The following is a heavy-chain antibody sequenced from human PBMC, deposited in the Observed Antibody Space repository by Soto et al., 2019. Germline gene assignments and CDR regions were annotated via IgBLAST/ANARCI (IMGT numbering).Heavy chain of an antibody. V-gene: IGHV3-30*18. D-gene: IGHD6-19*01. J-gene: IGHJ6*02. Sequence: GGSLRLSCAASGFTFSSYGMHWVRQAPGKGLEWVAVISYDGSNKYYADSVKGRFTISRDNSKNTLYLQMNSLRAEDTAVYYCAKDMEEQWLVLDYYYYYGMDVWGQGTTVTVSS. CDR2: ISYDGSNK. CDR3: AKDMEEQWLVLDYYYYYGMDV. CDR1: GFTFSSYG.